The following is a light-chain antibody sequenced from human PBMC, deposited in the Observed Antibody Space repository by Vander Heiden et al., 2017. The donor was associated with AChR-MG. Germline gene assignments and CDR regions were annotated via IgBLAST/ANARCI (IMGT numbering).Light chain of an antibody. CDR3: QQYNNWPPFT. J-gene: IGKJ3*01. CDR1: QSINRN. CDR2: AAA. Sequence: EIVMTQSPATLSVSPGERATLSCRASQSINRNLAWYQQKPGQAPRLLIYAAATRATGIPARFSGSGSGTEFTLTISSLQSEDFAVYYCQQYNNWPPFTFGPGTKVDIK. V-gene: IGKV3-15*01.